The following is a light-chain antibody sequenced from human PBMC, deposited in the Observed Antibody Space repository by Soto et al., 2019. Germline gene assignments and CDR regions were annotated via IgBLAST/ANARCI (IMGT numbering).Light chain of an antibody. CDR2: DAS. CDR3: QQRYNWPVT. J-gene: IGKJ4*01. CDR1: QNVDTF. Sequence: DIVLTQSPGTVSLSPGERASLSCRASQNVDTFLAWYQQKPGQTPRLLMYDASRRITGVPARFSGSGSGTDFTLTITSLEPEDVAVYYCQQRYNWPVTFGAGTRVEI. V-gene: IGKV3-11*01.